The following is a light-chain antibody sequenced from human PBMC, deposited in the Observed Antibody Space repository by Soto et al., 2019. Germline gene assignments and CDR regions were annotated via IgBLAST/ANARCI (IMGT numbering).Light chain of an antibody. CDR1: QSVSSNY. CDR3: QQYGKSQFI. V-gene: IGKV3-20*01. J-gene: IGKJ3*01. CDR2: GAS. Sequence: EIVLTQSPGTLSLSPGERATLSCRASQSVSSNYLAWYQQKPGQAPRLLIYGASSRATGIPDRFSGSGSGTDFTLTFSRLESEDFAVYYCQQYGKSQFIFGPGTKVDIK.